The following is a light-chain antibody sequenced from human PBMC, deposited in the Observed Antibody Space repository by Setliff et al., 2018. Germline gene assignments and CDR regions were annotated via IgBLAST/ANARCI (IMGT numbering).Light chain of an antibody. CDR3: QQYATYSRT. CDR2: KAS. CDR1: QSVSVW. V-gene: IGKV1-5*03. J-gene: IGKJ1*01. Sequence: DIQMTQSPSTLSASVGDRVTITCRASQSVSVWLAWYQQKPGKAPKVLIWKASSLERGVPSRFSGSGSGTDFTLTISGLQPDDFATYYCQQYATYSRTFGQGTKVDIK.